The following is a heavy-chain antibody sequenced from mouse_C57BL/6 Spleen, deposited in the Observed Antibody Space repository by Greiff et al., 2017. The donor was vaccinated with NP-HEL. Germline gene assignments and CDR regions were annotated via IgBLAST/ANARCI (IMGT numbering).Heavy chain of an antibody. CDR1: GFSLTSYG. J-gene: IGHJ4*01. D-gene: IGHD2-1*01. V-gene: IGHV2-6*01. CDR2: IWGVGRT. CDR3: ALRGNYLAMDY. Sequence: VQVVESGPGLVAPSQSLSITCTVSGFSLTSYGVDWVRQSPGKGLEWLGVIWGVGRTNYNSALKSRLSISKDNSKSQVFLKMNSLQTDDTAMYYCALRGNYLAMDYWGQGTSVTVSS.